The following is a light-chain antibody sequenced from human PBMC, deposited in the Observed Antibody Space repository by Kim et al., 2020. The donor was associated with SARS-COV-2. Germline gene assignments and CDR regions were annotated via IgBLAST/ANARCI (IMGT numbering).Light chain of an antibody. CDR2: DVN. J-gene: IGLJ2*01. CDR3: SSYTSSTTVV. CDR1: SSDVGAYNY. V-gene: IGLV2-14*01. Sequence: QSVLTQPASVSGSPGQSITISCTGTSSDVGAYNYVSWYQQNPGKAPKLMIYDVNKRPSGVSNRFSGSKSGNTVSLTISGLQAEDEADYYCSSYTSSTTVVFGGGTQLTVL.